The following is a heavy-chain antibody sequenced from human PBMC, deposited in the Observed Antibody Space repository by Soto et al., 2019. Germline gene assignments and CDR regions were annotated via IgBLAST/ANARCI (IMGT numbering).Heavy chain of an antibody. CDR2: INPTGGGT. CDR1: GYTFTDYY. V-gene: IGHV1-2*02. D-gene: IGHD3-22*01. Sequence: ASVKVSCKASGYTFTDYYVHWVRQAPGQGLEWMGWINPTGGGTNYAQSFRGRVTMTRDTSISTAYMELSRLRSDDTAVFYCARTYSSRYFYNQYSMDVRGQGTTVTVSS. J-gene: IGHJ6*02. CDR3: ARTYSSRYFYNQYSMDV.